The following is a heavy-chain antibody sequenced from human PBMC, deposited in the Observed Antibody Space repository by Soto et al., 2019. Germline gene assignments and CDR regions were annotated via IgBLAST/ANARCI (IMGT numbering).Heavy chain of an antibody. CDR3: ARQGGCSGGSFPPLPDYYYYMDV. J-gene: IGHJ6*03. Sequence: GGSLRLSCAASGFTFSDYYMSWIRQAPGKGLEWVSYISSSGSTIYYADSVKGRFTISRDNAKNSLYLQMNSLRAEDTAVYYCARQGGCSGGSFPPLPDYYYYMDVWGKGTTVTVSS. CDR2: ISSSGSTI. D-gene: IGHD2-15*01. V-gene: IGHV3-11*01. CDR1: GFTFSDYY.